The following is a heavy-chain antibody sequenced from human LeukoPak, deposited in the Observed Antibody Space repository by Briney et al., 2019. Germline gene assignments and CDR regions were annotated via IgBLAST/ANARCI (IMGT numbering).Heavy chain of an antibody. Sequence: SQTLSLTCTVSGGSISSGSYYWSWIRQPAGKGLEWIGRIYTSGSTNYNPSLKSRVTISVDTSKNQFSLKLSSVTAADTAVYYCARGLDDYYANWFDPWGQGTLVTVSS. D-gene: IGHD3-10*01. CDR3: ARGLDDYYANWFDP. V-gene: IGHV4-61*02. CDR1: GGSISSGSYY. CDR2: IYTSGST. J-gene: IGHJ5*02.